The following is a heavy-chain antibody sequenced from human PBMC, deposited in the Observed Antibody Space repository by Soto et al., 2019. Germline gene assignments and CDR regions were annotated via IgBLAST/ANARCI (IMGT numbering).Heavy chain of an antibody. Sequence: SETLSLTCAVSGGSISSSSYFWGWIRQPPGKGLEWIGSIYYSGSTYYNPSLKSRVTVSVDTSKNQFSLKLSSVTAADTAVYYCARDANWNYRDYWGQGILVTSPQ. CDR2: IYYSGST. D-gene: IGHD1-20*01. J-gene: IGHJ4*02. CDR1: GGSISSSSYF. CDR3: ARDANWNYRDY. V-gene: IGHV4-39*02.